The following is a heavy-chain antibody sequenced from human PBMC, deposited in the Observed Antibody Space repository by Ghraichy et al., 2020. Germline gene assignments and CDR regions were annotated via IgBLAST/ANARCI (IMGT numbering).Heavy chain of an antibody. CDR1: GFTFSSYA. V-gene: IGHV3-23*01. Sequence: GGSPRLSCAASGFTFSSYAMSWVRQAPGKGLEWVSAISGSGGSTYYADSVKGRFTISRDNSKNTLYLQMNSLRAEDTAVYYCAKDSGLTVTIDYFDYWGQGTLVTVSS. D-gene: IGHD4-17*01. J-gene: IGHJ4*02. CDR2: ISGSGGST. CDR3: AKDSGLTVTIDYFDY.